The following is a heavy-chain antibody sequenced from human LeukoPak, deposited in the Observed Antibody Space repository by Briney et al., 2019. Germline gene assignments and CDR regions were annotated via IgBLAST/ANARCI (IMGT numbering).Heavy chain of an antibody. J-gene: IGHJ6*02. D-gene: IGHD6-13*01. CDR3: ARLPRSPSSWYRPYYYYGMDV. Sequence: SETLSLTCAVYGGSFSGYYWSWIRQPPGKGLEWIGEINHSGSTNYNPSLKSRVTISVDTSKNQFSLKLSSVTAADTAVYYCARLPRSPSSWYRPYYYYGMDVWGQGTTVTVSS. CDR1: GGSFSGYY. CDR2: INHSGST. V-gene: IGHV4-34*01.